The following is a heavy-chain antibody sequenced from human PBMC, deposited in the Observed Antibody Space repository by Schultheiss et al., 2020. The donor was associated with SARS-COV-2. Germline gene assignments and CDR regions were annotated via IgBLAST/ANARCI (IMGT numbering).Heavy chain of an antibody. CDR2: IWYDGSNK. V-gene: IGHV3-33*06. CDR3: AKDSGLRFLEWLSDAFDI. J-gene: IGHJ3*02. CDR1: RFTFSSYG. D-gene: IGHD3-3*01. Sequence: GGSLRLSCAASRFTFSSYGMHWVRQAPGKGLEWVAVIWYDGSNKYYADSVKGRFTISRDNSKNTLYLQMNSLRAEDTAVYYCAKDSGLRFLEWLSDAFDIWGQGTMVTVSS.